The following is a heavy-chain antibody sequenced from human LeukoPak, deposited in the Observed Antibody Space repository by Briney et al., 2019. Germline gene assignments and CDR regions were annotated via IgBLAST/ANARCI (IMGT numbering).Heavy chain of an antibody. CDR2: MNPNSGNT. Sequence: ASVTVSFKASGYTFTSYDINWVRQATGQGLEWMGWMNPNSGNTGYAQKFQGRVTITRNTSISTAYMELSSLRSEDTAVDFWARSDLSSSGWGTGGIDYWGQGTLVTVSS. CDR1: GYTFTSYD. CDR3: ARSDLSSSGWGTGGIDY. D-gene: IGHD6-19*01. V-gene: IGHV1-8*01. J-gene: IGHJ4*02.